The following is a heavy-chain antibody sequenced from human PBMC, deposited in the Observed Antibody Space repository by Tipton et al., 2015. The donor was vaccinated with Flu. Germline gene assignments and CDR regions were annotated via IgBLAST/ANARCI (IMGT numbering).Heavy chain of an antibody. V-gene: IGHV4-61*02. CDR1: GGSISSGRYY. D-gene: IGHD6-19*01. CDR2: TNTTGST. J-gene: IGHJ5*02. Sequence: LRLSCTVSGGSISSGRYYWSWIRQPAGKGLEWIGRTNTTGSTNYNPSLKSRLTISADTAKNQFFLRLTSVTAADSAVYYCARDYSSYWSYNWFDPWGQGTLVTVSS. CDR3: ARDYSSYWSYNWFDP.